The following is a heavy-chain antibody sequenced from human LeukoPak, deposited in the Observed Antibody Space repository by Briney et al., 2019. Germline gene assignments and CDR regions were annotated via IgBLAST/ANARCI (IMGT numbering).Heavy chain of an antibody. D-gene: IGHD3-10*01. CDR1: GFTFSSYW. V-gene: IGHV3-74*01. Sequence: GGSLRLSCVASGFTFSSYWMHWVRQAPGKGLVWVSHINSDGSSTNYADSVKGRFTISRDNSKNTLYLQMNSLRAEDTAVYYCARAGSGLSIGAFDIWGQGTMVTVSS. CDR2: INSDGSST. J-gene: IGHJ3*02. CDR3: ARAGSGLSIGAFDI.